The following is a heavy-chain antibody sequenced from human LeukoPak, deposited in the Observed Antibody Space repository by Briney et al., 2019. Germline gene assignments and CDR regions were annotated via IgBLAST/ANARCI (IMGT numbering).Heavy chain of an antibody. CDR1: GFTFRNYG. J-gene: IGHJ4*02. CDR2: IWYDGSNK. Sequence: GRSLRLSCAASGFTFRNYGMEWVRLAPGKGLEWVAVIWYDGSNKYYADSVKGRFTISRDNSKNTLYLQMNSLRAEDTSVYYCATVRGGSGTYYNDYWGQGTLVTVSS. D-gene: IGHD3-10*01. CDR3: ATVRGGSGTYYNDY. V-gene: IGHV3-33*01.